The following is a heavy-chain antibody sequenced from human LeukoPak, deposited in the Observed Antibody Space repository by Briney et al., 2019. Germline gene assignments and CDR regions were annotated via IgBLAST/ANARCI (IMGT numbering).Heavy chain of an antibody. J-gene: IGHJ4*02. CDR1: GGSISSDGYF. D-gene: IGHD6-19*01. Sequence: SETLSLTCTVSGGSISSDGYFWSWIRQHPGKGLEWIGYFHYSGSAYYNPSLKSRVSASVDTSKNQFSLKVNSVTAADTAVYYCAVAVDYWGQGTLVTVSS. CDR3: AVAVDY. CDR2: FHYSGSA. V-gene: IGHV4-31*03.